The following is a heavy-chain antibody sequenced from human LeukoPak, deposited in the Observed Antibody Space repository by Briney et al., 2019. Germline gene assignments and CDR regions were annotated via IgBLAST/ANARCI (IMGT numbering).Heavy chain of an antibody. J-gene: IGHJ4*02. V-gene: IGHV1-2*04. CDR1: GYTFPSYF. D-gene: IGHD5-12*01. CDR2: INPNSGGT. Sequence: ASVKVSCKASGYTFPSYFMHWVRQAPGQGLEWMGWINPNSGGTNYAQKFQGWVTMTRDTSISTAYMELSRLRSDDTAVYYCARSYSGYDLYDYWGQGTLVTVSS. CDR3: ARSYSGYDLYDY.